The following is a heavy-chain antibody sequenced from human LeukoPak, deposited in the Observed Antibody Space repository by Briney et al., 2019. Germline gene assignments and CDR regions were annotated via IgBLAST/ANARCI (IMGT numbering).Heavy chain of an antibody. CDR1: GFTVSGNY. D-gene: IGHD3-22*01. V-gene: IGHV3-53*01. CDR3: ARDFYDTSGYYYDY. CDR2: IYSGGTT. J-gene: IGHJ4*02. Sequence: GGSLRLSCAVSGFTVSGNYMSWVRQAPGKGLEWVSLIYSGGTTYYADSVKGRFTISRDNSRNTLYLQMNSLRAEDTAVYYCARDFYDTSGYYYDYWGQGTLVTVSS.